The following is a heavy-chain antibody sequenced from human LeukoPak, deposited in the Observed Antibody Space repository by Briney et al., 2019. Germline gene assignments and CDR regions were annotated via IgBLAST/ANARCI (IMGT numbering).Heavy chain of an antibody. V-gene: IGHV3-21*04. J-gene: IGHJ4*02. CDR3: AKDIWASSSWSGGFDY. CDR2: ISSSNSYI. Sequence: GGSLRLSCAASGFTFSGDNMNWVRQAPGKGLEWVSSISSSNSYIYYADSVKGRFTISRDNAKNSLYLQMNSLRAEDMALYYCAKDIWASSSWSGGFDYWGQGTLVTVSS. CDR1: GFTFSGDN. D-gene: IGHD6-13*01.